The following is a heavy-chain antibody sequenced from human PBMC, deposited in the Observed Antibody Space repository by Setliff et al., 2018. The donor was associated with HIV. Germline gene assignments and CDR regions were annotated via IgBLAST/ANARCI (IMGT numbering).Heavy chain of an antibody. J-gene: IGHJ5*02. CDR2: IYHTGRT. D-gene: IGHD3-22*01. Sequence: SETLSLTCSVSGGSIDNNKYYWTWIRQPPGKGLEWTGSIYHTGRTYYNRSLESRLTISIDTSKSQFSLKLTSVTAADTAMYYCASRIYYYDESRVLREEGFVPWGQGTLVTVSS. CDR3: ASRIYYYDESRVLREEGFVP. CDR1: GGSIDNNKYY. V-gene: IGHV4-39*01.